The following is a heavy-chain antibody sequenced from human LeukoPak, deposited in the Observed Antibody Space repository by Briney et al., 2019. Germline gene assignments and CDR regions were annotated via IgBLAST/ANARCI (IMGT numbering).Heavy chain of an antibody. D-gene: IGHD3-3*01. CDR2: IYPGDSDT. J-gene: IGHJ4*02. CDR3: ARRVDALFDY. CDR1: GYSFTTYW. V-gene: IGHV5-51*03. Sequence: GESLKISCTGSGYSFTTYWIGWVRQMPGRGLEWMGIIYPGDSDTRYSPSFQGQVTISADKSISTAYLQWSSLKASDTAMYYCARRVDALFDYWGQGTLVTVSS.